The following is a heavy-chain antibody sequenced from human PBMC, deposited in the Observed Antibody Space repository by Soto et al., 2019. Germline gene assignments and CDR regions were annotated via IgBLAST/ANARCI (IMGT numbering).Heavy chain of an antibody. CDR1: EFTFSAYG. CDR2: IWYDGSNK. D-gene: IGHD6-13*01. CDR3: ARGDSSLIDY. V-gene: IGHV3-33*01. Sequence: QVQLVASGGGVVQPGRSLRLSCVASEFTFSAYGMHWVRQAPGKGLEWVAIIWYDGSNKDYADSVKGRFTISRDNSKKTAYLQMNSLRAEDTAVYYCARGDSSLIDYWGQGTLVTVSS. J-gene: IGHJ4*02.